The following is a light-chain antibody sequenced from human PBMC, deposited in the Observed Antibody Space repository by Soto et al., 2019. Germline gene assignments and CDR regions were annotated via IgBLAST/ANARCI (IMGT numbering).Light chain of an antibody. CDR3: QQYKVYSKT. CDR2: DAS. Sequence: DIQMTQSPSTLSASVGDRVTITCRASQSMSNWLAWYQQKPGKAPKLLIYDASTLESGVPARFSGSGSGTEFTLNIRSLQPEDFATYYCQQYKVYSKTFGQGTKVDIK. V-gene: IGKV1-5*01. CDR1: QSMSNW. J-gene: IGKJ1*01.